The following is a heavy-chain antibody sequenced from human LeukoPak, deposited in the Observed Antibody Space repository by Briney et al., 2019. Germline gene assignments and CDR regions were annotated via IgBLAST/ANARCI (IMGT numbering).Heavy chain of an antibody. CDR2: ISSSSSYI. CDR3: ARSVFAVAGPLVFYYYMDV. D-gene: IGHD6-19*01. Sequence: PGGSLRLSCAASEFTFSSYSMNWVRQAPGKGLEWVSSISSSSSYIYYADSVKGRFTISRDNAKNSLSLQMNSLRAEDTAVYYCARSVFAVAGPLVFYYYMDVWGKGTTVTVSS. J-gene: IGHJ6*03. V-gene: IGHV3-21*01. CDR1: EFTFSSYS.